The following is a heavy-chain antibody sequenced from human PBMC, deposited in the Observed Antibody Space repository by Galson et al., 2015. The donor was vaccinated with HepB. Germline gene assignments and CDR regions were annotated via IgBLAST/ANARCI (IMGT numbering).Heavy chain of an antibody. Sequence: SLRLSCAASGFTFSSYWMHWVRQAPGEGLVWVSRINSDGSSTSYADSVKGRFTISRDNAKNTLYLQMNSLRAEDTAVYYCAKGNCGGDCYEQAVDYWGQGTLVTVSS. CDR2: INSDGSST. D-gene: IGHD2-21*01. CDR1: GFTFSSYW. J-gene: IGHJ4*02. V-gene: IGHV3-74*01. CDR3: AKGNCGGDCYEQAVDY.